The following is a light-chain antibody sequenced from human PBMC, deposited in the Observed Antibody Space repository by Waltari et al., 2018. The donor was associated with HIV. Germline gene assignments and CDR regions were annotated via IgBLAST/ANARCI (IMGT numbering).Light chain of an antibody. CDR3: TSYTSSSTLYV. CDR1: SSDVGGYDY. CDR2: DVS. J-gene: IGLJ1*01. Sequence: QSALTQPASVSGSPGQSITISCTGTSSDVGGYDYVSWYQQYPGKAPKLMISDVSDRPSGVSERCSGSQSGNTASLTISGLQAEDEADYYCTSYTSSSTLYVFGTGTKVTVL. V-gene: IGLV2-14*03.